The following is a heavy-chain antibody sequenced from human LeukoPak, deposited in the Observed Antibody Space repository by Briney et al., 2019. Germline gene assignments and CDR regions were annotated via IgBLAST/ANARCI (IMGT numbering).Heavy chain of an antibody. D-gene: IGHD2-2*01. V-gene: IGHV1-46*01. CDR2: INPSGGST. Sequence: GASVKVSCKASGYTFTSYYMHWVRQAPGQGLEWMGIINPSGGSTSYAQKFQGRVTMTRDTSTSTVYMELSSLRSEDTAVYYCARDQPAYCSSTSCYVGGYFDYWGQGTLVTVSS. CDR3: ARDQPAYCSSTSCYVGGYFDY. CDR1: GYTFTSYY. J-gene: IGHJ4*02.